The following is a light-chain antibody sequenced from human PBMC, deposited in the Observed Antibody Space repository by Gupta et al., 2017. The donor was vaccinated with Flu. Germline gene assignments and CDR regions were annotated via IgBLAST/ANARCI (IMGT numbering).Light chain of an antibody. CDR2: KDR. V-gene: IGLV3-25*03. J-gene: IGLJ3*02. CDR1: VGSDAY. Sequence: GKTAKITCSGEVGSDAYVYWYRQRPGQAPLLVLHKDRSRAAGLPDRISGSNSGTTVTLTINAVQAEDEAVYYCQAADNNYSWVFGGGTKLTVL. CDR3: QAADNNYSWV.